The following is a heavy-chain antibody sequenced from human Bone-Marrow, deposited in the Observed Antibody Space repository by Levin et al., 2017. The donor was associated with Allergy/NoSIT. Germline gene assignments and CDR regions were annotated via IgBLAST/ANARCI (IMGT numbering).Heavy chain of an antibody. Sequence: SVKVSCKASGGTFSSYAISWVRQAPGQGLEWMGGIIPIFGTANYAQKFQGRVTITADKSTSTAYMELSSLRSEDTAAYYCARNRARQQRFTGWFDPWGQGTLVTVSS. J-gene: IGHJ5*02. V-gene: IGHV1-69*06. CDR1: GGTFSSYA. CDR3: ARNRARQQRFTGWFDP. D-gene: IGHD6-13*01. CDR2: IIPIFGTA.